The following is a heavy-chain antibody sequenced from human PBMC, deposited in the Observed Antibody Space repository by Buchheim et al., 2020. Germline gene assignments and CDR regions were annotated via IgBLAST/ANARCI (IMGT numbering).Heavy chain of an antibody. D-gene: IGHD2-2*01. J-gene: IGHJ6*02. Sequence: QVQLQESGPGLVKPSQTLSLTCTVSGGSISSGDYYWSWIRQPPGKGLEWIGYIYYSGSTYYNPSLKSRVTISVDTSKNQFSLKLSSVTAADTAVYYCARDRTVLVPAAYYYYYGMDVWGQGTT. V-gene: IGHV4-30-4*01. CDR2: IYYSGST. CDR1: GGSISSGDYY. CDR3: ARDRTVLVPAAYYYYYGMDV.